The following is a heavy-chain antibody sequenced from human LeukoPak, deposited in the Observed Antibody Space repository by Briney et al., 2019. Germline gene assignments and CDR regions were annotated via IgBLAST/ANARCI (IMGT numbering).Heavy chain of an antibody. Sequence: GGSLRLSCEASGFTFSTYIMTWVRQAPGKGLEWVSGINWNGGSTGYADSVKGRFTISRDNAKNSLYLQMNSLRAEDTALYYCAREAYGSGRYFLYYYYYMDVWGKGTTVTVSS. CDR3: AREAYGSGRYFLYYYYYMDV. D-gene: IGHD3-10*01. J-gene: IGHJ6*03. CDR1: GFTFSTYI. V-gene: IGHV3-20*04. CDR2: INWNGGST.